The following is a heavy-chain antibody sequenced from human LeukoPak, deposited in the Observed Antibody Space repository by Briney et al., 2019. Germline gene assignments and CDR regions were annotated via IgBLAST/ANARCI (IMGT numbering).Heavy chain of an antibody. CDR1: GFTVSSNY. J-gene: IGHJ6*03. V-gene: IGHV3-53*01. Sequence: GGSLRLSCAASGFTVSSNYMSWVRQAPGKGLEWVSVIYRGGSTYYADSVKGRFTISRDNSKNTLYLQMNSLRAEDTAVYYCARGGVNTMVRGVIRYYYMNVWGKGTTVTISS. CDR2: IYRGGST. CDR3: ARGGVNTMVRGVIRYYYMNV. D-gene: IGHD3-10*01.